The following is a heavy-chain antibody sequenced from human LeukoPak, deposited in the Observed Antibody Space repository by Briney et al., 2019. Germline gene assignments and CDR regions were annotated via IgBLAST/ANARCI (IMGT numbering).Heavy chain of an antibody. Sequence: SETLSLTCTVSGGSISSSSYYWGWIRQPPGKGLEWIGSIYYSGSTYYNPSLKSRVTISVDTSKNQFSLKLSSVTAADTAVYYCTRRGSEWLVRGRGVYYFDYWGQGTLVTAS. CDR3: TRRGSEWLVRGRGVYYFDY. CDR1: GGSISSSSYY. CDR2: IYYSGST. D-gene: IGHD6-19*01. J-gene: IGHJ4*02. V-gene: IGHV4-39*01.